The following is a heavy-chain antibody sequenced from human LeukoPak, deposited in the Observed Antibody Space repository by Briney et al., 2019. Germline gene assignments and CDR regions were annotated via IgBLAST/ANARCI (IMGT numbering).Heavy chain of an antibody. D-gene: IGHD1-26*01. CDR1: GITFSNYW. CDR3: ATPGWEELTYS. CDR2: IKQDESEK. V-gene: IGHV3-7*01. J-gene: IGHJ4*02. Sequence: GGSLRLSCAASGITFSNYWMSWVRQAPGKGLEWVANIKQDESEKHYVGSVKGRFTISRDNAKNSLYLQMNSLRVEDTAVYHCATPGWEELTYSWGQGTLVTVSS.